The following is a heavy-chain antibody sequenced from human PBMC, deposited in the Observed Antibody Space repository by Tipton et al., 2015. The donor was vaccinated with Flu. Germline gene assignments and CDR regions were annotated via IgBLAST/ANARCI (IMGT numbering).Heavy chain of an antibody. CDR3: AREGGAPYVLDV. CDR1: GGSINSTIHY. V-gene: IGHV4-31*03. Sequence: GLVKPSQTLSLTCTVSGGSINSTIHYWSWIRQDPGKGLEWIGYIDYSGNTYYTPSLKSRLTMSVDTSKNQFSLKLRSVTAADTAVYYCAREGGAPYVLDVWGQGTTVTVSS. CDR2: IDYSGNT. D-gene: IGHD2-21*01. J-gene: IGHJ6*02.